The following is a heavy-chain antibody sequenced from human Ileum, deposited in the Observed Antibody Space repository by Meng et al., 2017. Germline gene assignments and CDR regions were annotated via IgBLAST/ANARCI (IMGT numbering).Heavy chain of an antibody. V-gene: IGHV4-61*08. CDR2: AGT. CDR1: GGSVSTSDYQ. D-gene: IGHD7-27*01. Sequence: QVQLQESGPGLVRTSETRSLICTVSGGSVSTSDYQWGWIRQPPGKGLEWIGYAGTNYNPSLKSRVTISVDTSKRQFSLKLTSVTAADTAVYYCARDHWGSLDYWGQGILVTVSS. J-gene: IGHJ4*02. CDR3: ARDHWGSLDY.